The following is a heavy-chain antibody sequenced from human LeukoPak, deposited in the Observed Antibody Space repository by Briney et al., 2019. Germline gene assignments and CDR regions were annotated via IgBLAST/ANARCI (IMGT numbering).Heavy chain of an antibody. J-gene: IGHJ6*04. Sequence: SETLSLTCTVSGGSVSSGSYYWSWIRQPPGKGLEWIGYIYYSGSTNYNPSLKSRVTISVDTSKNQFSLKLSSVTAADTAVYYCARNKIYVSGSYYYYGMDVWGKGTTVTVSS. CDR2: IYYSGST. CDR3: ARNKIYVSGSYYYYGMDV. CDR1: GGSVSSGSYY. D-gene: IGHD3-10*01. V-gene: IGHV4-61*01.